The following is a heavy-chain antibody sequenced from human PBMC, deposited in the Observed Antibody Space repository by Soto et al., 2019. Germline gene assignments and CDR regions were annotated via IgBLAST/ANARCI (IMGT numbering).Heavy chain of an antibody. V-gene: IGHV4-4*02. CDR2: VFHSGTT. Sequence: QVHLQESGPGLVKPSGTLSLTCSVSGIFVTTMNWWNWVRQSPGKGLEWIGEVFHSGTTNYNPSLQSRVTISINKSTNQFSLKLTSVTAAATAVYYCARMGSGSWRGYLDIWGRGTLVSVSA. CDR3: ARMGSGSWRGYLDI. D-gene: IGHD6-13*01. J-gene: IGHJ2*01. CDR1: GIFVTTMNW.